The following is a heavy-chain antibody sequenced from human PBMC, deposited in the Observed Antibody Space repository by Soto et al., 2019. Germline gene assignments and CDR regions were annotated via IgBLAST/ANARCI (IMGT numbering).Heavy chain of an antibody. CDR3: ARVGVTGPYYGMDV. CDR2: IYTSGST. CDR1: GGSISSYY. Sequence: SQTLSLTCTVSGGSISSYYWSWIRQPAGKGLEWIGRIYTSGSTIYNPSLKSRVTMSVDTSKNQLSLKLSSVTAADTAVYYWARVGVTGPYYGMDVWAQGTTVTVSS. V-gene: IGHV4-4*07. J-gene: IGHJ6*02. D-gene: IGHD2-21*02.